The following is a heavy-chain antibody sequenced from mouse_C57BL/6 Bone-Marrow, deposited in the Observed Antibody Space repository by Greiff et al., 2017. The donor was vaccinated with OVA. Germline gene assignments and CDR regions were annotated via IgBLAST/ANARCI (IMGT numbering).Heavy chain of an antibody. CDR2: IYPGDGDT. J-gene: IGHJ3*01. V-gene: IGHV1-82*01. D-gene: IGHD1-1*01. CDR1: GYAFSSSW. CDR3: ARLTTVEGWFAY. Sequence: QVQLQQSGPELVKPGASVKISCKASGYAFSSSWMNWVKQRPGKGLEWIGRIYPGDGDTNYNGKFKGKATLTADKSSSTAYMQLSSLTSEDSAVYFCARLTTVEGWFAYWGQGTLVTVSA.